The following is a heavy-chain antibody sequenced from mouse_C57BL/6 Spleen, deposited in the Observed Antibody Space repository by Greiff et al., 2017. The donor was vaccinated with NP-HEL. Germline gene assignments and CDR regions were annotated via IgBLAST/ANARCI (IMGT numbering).Heavy chain of an antibody. CDR2: IYPGDGDT. Sequence: QVQLKQSGAELVKPGASVKISCKASGYAFSSYWMNWVKQRPGKGLEWIGQIYPGDGDTNYNGKFKGKATLTADKSSSTAYMQLSSLTSEDSAVYFCARRTTVVGDYFDYWGQGTTLTVSS. CDR1: GYAFSSYW. D-gene: IGHD1-1*01. J-gene: IGHJ2*01. CDR3: ARRTTVVGDYFDY. V-gene: IGHV1-80*01.